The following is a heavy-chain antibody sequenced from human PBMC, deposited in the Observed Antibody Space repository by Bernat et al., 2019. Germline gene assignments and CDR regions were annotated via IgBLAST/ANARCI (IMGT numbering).Heavy chain of an antibody. CDR3: ARDEFDRSGDAFDI. V-gene: IGHV3-48*03. J-gene: IGHJ3*02. Sequence: EVQLVESGGGLVQPGGSLRLSCAASGFTLNSHEMNWVRQAPGKGLEWISYISSSGTAVHYADSVRSRFTISRDTAKNSLYLQLNSLRVEDTAVYYCARDEFDRSGDAFDIWGQGTMVTVSS. CDR2: ISSSGTAV. CDR1: GFTLNSHE. D-gene: IGHD3-10*01.